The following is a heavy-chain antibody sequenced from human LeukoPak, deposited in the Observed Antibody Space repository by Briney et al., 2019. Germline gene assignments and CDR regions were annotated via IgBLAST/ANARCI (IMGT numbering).Heavy chain of an antibody. D-gene: IGHD4-17*01. CDR3: ARIATTVTTEHDY. CDR2: IYHSGST. V-gene: IGHV4-38-2*01. CDR1: GYSISSGYY. Sequence: SETLSLTCAVSGYSISSGYYWGWIRQPPGKGLEWIGSIYHSGSTYYNPSLKSRVTISVDTSKNQFSLKLSSVTAADTAVYYCARIATTVTTEHDYRGQGTLVTVSS. J-gene: IGHJ4*02.